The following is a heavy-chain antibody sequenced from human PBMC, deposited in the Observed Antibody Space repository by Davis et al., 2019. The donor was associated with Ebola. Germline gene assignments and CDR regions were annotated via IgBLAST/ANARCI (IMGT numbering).Heavy chain of an antibody. CDR3: ARPSSGYEASFDY. V-gene: IGHV5-51*01. CDR1: GYSFTNFW. D-gene: IGHD3-22*01. CDR2: IYPGYSDT. J-gene: IGHJ4*02. Sequence: GESLKISCQGSGYSFTNFWIAWVRQMPGKGLEWMGIIYPGYSDTRYSPSVQGQVTISADKSINTAYLQWDSLKASDTAMYYCARPSSGYEASFDYWGQGTPVTVSS.